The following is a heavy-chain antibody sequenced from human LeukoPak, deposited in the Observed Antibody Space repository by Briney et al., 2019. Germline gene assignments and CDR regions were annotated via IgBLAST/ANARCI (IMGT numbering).Heavy chain of an antibody. CDR1: GSSFNAYY. CDR2: IHTSGSA. Sequence: SETLSLTCSVSGSSFNAYYWSWIRQPAGKGLEWIGRIHTSGSADYSPSLQSRVTISVDMSKKEFSLKLTSVTAADTAVYYCARDIVYLIDEDYGWGQGILVTVSS. D-gene: IGHD4-17*01. V-gene: IGHV4-4*07. CDR3: ARDIVYLIDEDYG. J-gene: IGHJ4*02.